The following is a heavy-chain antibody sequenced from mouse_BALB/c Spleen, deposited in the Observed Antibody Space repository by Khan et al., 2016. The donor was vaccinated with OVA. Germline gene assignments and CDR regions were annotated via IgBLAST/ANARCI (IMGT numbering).Heavy chain of an antibody. CDR2: ISYSGST. CDR3: ARWFTY. J-gene: IGHJ3*01. V-gene: IGHV3-2*02. Sequence: EVQLQESGPGLVKPSQSLSLTCTVTGYSITSDYAWNWIRQFPGNILEWMGYISYSGSTTYNPYFKSRISITRDTSKNQFFLQLNSVTTEDTATYCCARWFTYWGQGTLVTVSA. CDR1: GYSITSDYA.